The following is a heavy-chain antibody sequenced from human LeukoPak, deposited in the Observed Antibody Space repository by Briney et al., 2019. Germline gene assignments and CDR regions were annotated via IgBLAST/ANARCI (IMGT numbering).Heavy chain of an antibody. CDR2: INPSGGST. D-gene: IGHD3-10*01. J-gene: IGHJ5*01. CDR1: GYSFTNFY. CDR3: ARDKSSTNWLDS. Sequence: ASVKVSFKASGYSFTNFYIHWVRQAPGQGLEWMGIINPSGGSTNYAQKFQGRVTMTSDTSASTVYMDLSSLRSEDTAIYYCARDKSSTNWLDSWGQGTLVIVSS. V-gene: IGHV1-46*01.